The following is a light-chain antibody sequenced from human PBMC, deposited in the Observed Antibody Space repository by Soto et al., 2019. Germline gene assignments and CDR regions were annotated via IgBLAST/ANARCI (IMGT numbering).Light chain of an antibody. CDR1: SSDIGGFGL. Sequence: QSALAQPASVSGSPGQSITISCTGSSSDIGGFGLVSWYRHHPGEAPKLIIFEGSKRPSGVSSRFSGSKSGNTASLTISGLQADDEAGYYCCAYAGGDHLFVFGAGTKVTVL. CDR2: EGS. V-gene: IGLV2-23*01. J-gene: IGLJ1*01. CDR3: CAYAGGDHLFV.